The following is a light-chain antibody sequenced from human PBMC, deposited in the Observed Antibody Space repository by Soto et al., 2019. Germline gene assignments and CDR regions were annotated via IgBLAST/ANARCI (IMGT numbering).Light chain of an antibody. CDR3: QQHGSSPQT. CDR1: QSVSSNY. V-gene: IGKV3-20*01. CDR2: GAS. J-gene: IGKJ1*01. Sequence: VLTQSPGTLSLSPGERATLSCRASQSVSSNYLAWYQQNPGQAPRLLIYGASSRATGIPDRFSGSGSGTDFTLTISRLEPEDFAVYYCQQHGSSPQTFGQGTKGGYQ.